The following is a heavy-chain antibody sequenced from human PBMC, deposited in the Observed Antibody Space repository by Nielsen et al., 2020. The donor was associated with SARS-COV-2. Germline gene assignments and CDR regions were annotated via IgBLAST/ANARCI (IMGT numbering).Heavy chain of an antibody. V-gene: IGHV3-30*18. J-gene: IGHJ6*02. CDR2: ISYDRSNK. D-gene: IGHD1-26*01. Sequence: WIRQPPGKGLEWVAVISYDRSNKYYADSVKGRFTISRDNSMNTLYLQMNSLRGEDTAVYYCAKERKPSLSRYYYYYYGMDVWGQGTTVTVSS. CDR3: AKERKPSLSRYYYYYYGMDV.